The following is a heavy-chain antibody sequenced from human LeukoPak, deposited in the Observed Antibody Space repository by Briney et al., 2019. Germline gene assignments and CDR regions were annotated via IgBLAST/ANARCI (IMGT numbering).Heavy chain of an antibody. CDR1: GYTFTSYG. CDR3: ARGRHYVAFDI. J-gene: IGHJ3*02. CDR2: IIPIFGTA. V-gene: IGHV1-69*13. D-gene: IGHD4-17*01. Sequence: SVKVSCKASGYTFTSYGISWVRQAPGQGLEWMGGIIPIFGTANYAQKFQGRVTITADESTSTAYMELSSLRSEDTAVYYCARGRHYVAFDIWGQGTMVTVSS.